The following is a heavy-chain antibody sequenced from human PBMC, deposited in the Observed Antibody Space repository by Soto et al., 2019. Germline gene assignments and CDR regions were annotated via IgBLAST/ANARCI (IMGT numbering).Heavy chain of an antibody. CDR1: GFTFRIYS. Sequence: PVGSLRLSCAASGFTFRIYSMHWVRQSPGKGLEWVAVMWYDGTNKYYGESVKGRFTISRDNSENTLYLQMNSLRVEDTAVYYCARDATFGTKGGSFDIWGHGTLVTVS. V-gene: IGHV3-33*01. D-gene: IGHD3-16*01. CDR3: ARDATFGTKGGSFDI. J-gene: IGHJ3*02. CDR2: MWYDGTNK.